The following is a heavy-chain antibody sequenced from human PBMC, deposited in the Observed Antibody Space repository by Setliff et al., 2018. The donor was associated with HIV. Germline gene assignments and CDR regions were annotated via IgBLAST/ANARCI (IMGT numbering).Heavy chain of an antibody. D-gene: IGHD2-21*01. CDR2: IKSKHYGGTI. CDR3: TTLPFARAWVYIMDV. CDR1: GLPFSGVW. V-gene: IGHV3-15*01. Sequence: GGSLRLSCVVSGLPFSGVWMSWVRQASGKGLEWVGRIKSKHYGGTIDYAAPVKGRFTISRDDSKHTLFLQMNSLITEDTALYYCTTLPFARAWVYIMDVWGQGTAVTAP. J-gene: IGHJ6*02.